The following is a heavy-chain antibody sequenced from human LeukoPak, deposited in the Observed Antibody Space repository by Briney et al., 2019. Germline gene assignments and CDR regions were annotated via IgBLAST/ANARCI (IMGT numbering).Heavy chain of an antibody. D-gene: IGHD3-9*01. V-gene: IGHV1-8*01. Sequence: ASVKVSCKASGYTFTSYDINWVRQATGQGLEWMGWMNPNSGNTGYAQKFQGRVTMTRNTSISTAYMELSSLRSEDTAVYYCARVWGLTYDILTGYYIPHYYYYGMDVWGQGTTVTVSS. CDR1: GYTFTSYD. CDR2: MNPNSGNT. CDR3: ARVWGLTYDILTGYYIPHYYYYGMDV. J-gene: IGHJ6*02.